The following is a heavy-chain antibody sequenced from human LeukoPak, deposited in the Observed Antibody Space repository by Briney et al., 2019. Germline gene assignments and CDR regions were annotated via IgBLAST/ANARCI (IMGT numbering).Heavy chain of an antibody. CDR3: ARGLVHSHDY. Sequence: GGSLRLSCAASGFTFSSYSINWVRQAPGKGLEWVSSISSSSSYIYYADSEKGRFTISRDNAKNSLYLQMNSLRAEDTAVYYCARGLVHSHDYWGQGTLVTVSS. V-gene: IGHV3-21*01. CDR1: GFTFSSYS. D-gene: IGHD2-15*01. J-gene: IGHJ4*02. CDR2: ISSSSSYI.